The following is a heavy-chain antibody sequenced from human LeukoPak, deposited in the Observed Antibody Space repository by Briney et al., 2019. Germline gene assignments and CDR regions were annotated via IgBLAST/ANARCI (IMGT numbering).Heavy chain of an antibody. Sequence: GGSLRLSCAASGFTFSSYWMSWVRQAPGKGLEWVVNIKQDGSEKYYVDSGKGRFTISRDNAKNSLYLQMNSLRAEDTAVYYCAASGLGYYFDYWGQGTLVTVSS. D-gene: IGHD6-13*01. CDR2: IKQDGSEK. V-gene: IGHV3-7*01. CDR1: GFTFSSYW. J-gene: IGHJ4*02. CDR3: AASGLGYYFDY.